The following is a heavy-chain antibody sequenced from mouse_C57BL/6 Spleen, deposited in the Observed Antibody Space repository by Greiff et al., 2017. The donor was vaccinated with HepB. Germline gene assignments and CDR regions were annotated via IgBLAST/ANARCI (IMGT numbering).Heavy chain of an antibody. Sequence: QVQLKQSGAELVRPGSSVKLSCKASGYTFTSYWMDWVKQRPGQGLEWIGNIYPSDSETHYNQKFKDKATLTVDKSSSTAYMQLSSLTSEDSAVYYCAIEYYGSSYGFAYWGQGTLVTVSA. J-gene: IGHJ3*01. CDR1: GYTFTSYW. D-gene: IGHD1-1*01. CDR3: AIEYYGSSYGFAY. CDR2: IYPSDSET. V-gene: IGHV1-61*01.